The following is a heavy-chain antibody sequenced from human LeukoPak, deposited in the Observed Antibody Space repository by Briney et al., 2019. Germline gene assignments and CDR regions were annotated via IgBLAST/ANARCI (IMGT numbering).Heavy chain of an antibody. CDR3: ATDILTGSNWFDP. CDR1: GYTFTDYY. J-gene: IGHJ5*02. CDR2: VDPEDGET. Sequence: ASVKVSCKVSGYTFTDYYMHWAQQAPGKGLEWMGLVDPEDGETIYAEKFQGRVTITADTSTDTAYMELSSLRSEDTAVYYCATDILTGSNWFDPWGQGTLVTVSS. D-gene: IGHD3-9*01. V-gene: IGHV1-69-2*01.